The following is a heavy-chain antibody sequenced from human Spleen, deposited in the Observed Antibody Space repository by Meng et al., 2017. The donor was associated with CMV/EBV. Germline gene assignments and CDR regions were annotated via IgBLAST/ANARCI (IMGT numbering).Heavy chain of an antibody. Sequence: GGSLRLSCAASGFTFSSYEMNWVRQAPGKGLEWVSYISSSGGTSYYADSVKGRFTISRDNSKNRLYLQMNSLRAEDTAIYYCAKDQTVGGTFDSWGQGTLVTVSS. CDR3: AKDQTVGGTFDS. CDR1: GFTFSSYE. D-gene: IGHD6-19*01. V-gene: IGHV3-48*03. J-gene: IGHJ4*02. CDR2: ISSSGGTS.